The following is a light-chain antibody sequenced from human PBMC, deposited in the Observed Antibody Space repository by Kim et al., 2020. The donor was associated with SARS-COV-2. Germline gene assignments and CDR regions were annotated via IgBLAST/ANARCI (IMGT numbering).Light chain of an antibody. CDR1: VLAKKY. CDR2: KDS. Sequence: VSPGQKARIPCSGDVLAKKYARWFQQKPGQAPVLVIYKDSGRPSGIPERFSGSSSGTTVTLTISGAQVEDEADYYCYSAADNNVVFGGGTQLTVL. J-gene: IGLJ2*01. CDR3: YSAADNNVV. V-gene: IGLV3-27*01.